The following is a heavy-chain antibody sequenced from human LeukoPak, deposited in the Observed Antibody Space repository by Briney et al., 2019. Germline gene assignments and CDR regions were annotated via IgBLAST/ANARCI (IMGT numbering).Heavy chain of an antibody. D-gene: IGHD5-12*01. V-gene: IGHV4-39*01. CDR1: GGSISSSSYY. J-gene: IGHJ4*02. CDR2: IYYSGST. CDR3: ARLNYIVANGGFDY. Sequence: SETLSLTCTVSGGSISSSSYYWGWIRQPPGKGLEWIGSIYYSGSTYYNPSLKSRVTISVDTSKNQFSLKLSSVTAADTAVYHCARLNYIVANGGFDYWGQGTLVTVSS.